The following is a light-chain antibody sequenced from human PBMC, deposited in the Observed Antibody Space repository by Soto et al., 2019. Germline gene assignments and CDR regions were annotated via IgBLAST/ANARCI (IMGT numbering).Light chain of an antibody. Sequence: DIQLTQSPSFLSASVGDRVTITCRASQGISGDLAGYQQKPGKAPKRLIYGATTLRSGVPSRFSGTGSGTEFTLTISSLQPEDFATYYCQQLTSDPRAFTFGPGTKVDIK. CDR1: QGISGD. J-gene: IGKJ3*01. V-gene: IGKV1-9*01. CDR2: GAT. CDR3: QQLTSDPRAFT.